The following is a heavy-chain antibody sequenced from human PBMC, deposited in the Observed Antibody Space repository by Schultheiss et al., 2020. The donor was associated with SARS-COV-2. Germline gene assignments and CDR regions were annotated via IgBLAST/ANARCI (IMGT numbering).Heavy chain of an antibody. CDR2: IYYSGNT. D-gene: IGHD2-15*01. CDR1: RDSVISATYC. CDR3: ARSCSGGSCYRRNWFDP. Sequence: SETLSLTCAVSRDSVISATYCWSWIRQHPGKGLEWIGYIYYSGNTDYNPSLKSRVTMSVDTSTNQFSLRLSSVTAADTAVYFCARSCSGGSCYRRNWFDPWGQGTLVTVSS. V-gene: IGHV4-61*01. J-gene: IGHJ5*02.